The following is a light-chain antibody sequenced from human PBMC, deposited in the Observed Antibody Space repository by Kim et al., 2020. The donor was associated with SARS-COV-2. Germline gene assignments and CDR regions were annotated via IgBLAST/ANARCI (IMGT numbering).Light chain of an antibody. CDR1: SRDVGRYNY. CDR3: SSYASSRSYV. CDR2: DVS. J-gene: IGLJ1*01. Sequence: GQSTAISAAGTSRDVGRYNYFSWYQHHSGKAPKLMIYDVSERPSGVSDRFSGSKSGNTASLTISGLQAEDEADYYCSSYASSRSYVFGTGTKVTVL. V-gene: IGLV2-14*03.